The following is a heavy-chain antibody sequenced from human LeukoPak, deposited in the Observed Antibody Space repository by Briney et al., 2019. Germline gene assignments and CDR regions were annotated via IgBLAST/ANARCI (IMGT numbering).Heavy chain of an antibody. CDR3: ARGRDADYGDRHSVYDYYGMDV. D-gene: IGHD4-17*01. CDR2: IYHGVNT. CDR1: GGSISGGGYS. V-gene: IGHV4-30-2*01. J-gene: IGHJ6*02. Sequence: PSQTLSLTCAVSGGSISGGGYSWSWVRQPPGKGLEWIGYIYHGVNTYYNPSLESRVTMSVDRSKNQFSLKLSSVSAADTAVYYCARGRDADYGDRHSVYDYYGMDVWGQGTPVTVSS.